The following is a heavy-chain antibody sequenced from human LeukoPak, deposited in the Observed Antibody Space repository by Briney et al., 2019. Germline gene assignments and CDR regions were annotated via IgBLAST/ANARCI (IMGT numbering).Heavy chain of an antibody. CDR2: ISSSGSTI. J-gene: IGHJ3*02. CDR3: ASGNYYGSGSYLVDKDEDAFDI. D-gene: IGHD3-10*01. V-gene: IGHV3-11*01. CDR1: GFTFSDYY. Sequence: GGSLRLSCAASGFTFSDYYMSWIRQAPGKGLEWVSYISSSGSTIYYADSVKGRFTISRDNAENSLYLQMNSLRAEDTAVYYCASGNYYGSGSYLVDKDEDAFDIWGQGTIVTVSS.